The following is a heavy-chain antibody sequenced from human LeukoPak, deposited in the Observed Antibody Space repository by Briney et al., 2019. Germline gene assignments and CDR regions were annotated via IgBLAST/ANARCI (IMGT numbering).Heavy chain of an antibody. CDR1: GGTFSSYA. Sequence: RASVKVSCKAPGGTFSSYAISWVRQAPGQGLEWMGGIIPIFATANYAQKFQGRVTITADESTSTAYMELSSLRSEDTAVYYCARGPITTRSHFDYWGQGALVTVSS. CDR3: ARGPITTRSHFDY. J-gene: IGHJ4*02. CDR2: IIPIFATA. D-gene: IGHD3-22*01. V-gene: IGHV1-69*13.